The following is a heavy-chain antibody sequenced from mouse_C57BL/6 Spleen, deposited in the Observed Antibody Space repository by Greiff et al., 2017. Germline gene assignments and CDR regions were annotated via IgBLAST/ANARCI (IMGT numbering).Heavy chain of an antibody. D-gene: IGHD2-5*01. CDR2: IWSGGST. CDR1: GFSLTSYG. CDR3: ARNNAYYSNYAWFAY. J-gene: IGHJ3*01. V-gene: IGHV2-2*01. Sequence: VKLVESGPGLVQPSQSLSITCTVSGFSLTSYGVHWVRQSPGKGLEWLGVIWSGGSTDYNAAFISRLSISKDNSKSQVFFKMNRLQADDTAIYYCARNNAYYSNYAWFAYWGQGTLVTVSA.